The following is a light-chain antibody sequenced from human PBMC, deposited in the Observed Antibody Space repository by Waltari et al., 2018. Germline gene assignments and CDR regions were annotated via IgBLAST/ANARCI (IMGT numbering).Light chain of an antibody. CDR3: QQYNSYSLLT. Sequence: DIQMTQSPSTLSASVGDRFTITCRASQSISKWLAWYQQKPGKAPKILIYKASTFGSGGTSNFSCSGSCTAFTLTTSSMQPDDFATYYCQQYNSYSLLTFGGGTKVEIK. CDR1: QSISKW. CDR2: KAS. J-gene: IGKJ4*01. V-gene: IGKV1-5*03.